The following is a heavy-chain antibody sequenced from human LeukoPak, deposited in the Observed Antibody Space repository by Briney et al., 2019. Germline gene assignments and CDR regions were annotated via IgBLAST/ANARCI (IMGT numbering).Heavy chain of an antibody. Sequence: ASVKVSCKASGYTFTSYGVSWVRQAPGQGLEWMGWMNPNSGNTGYAQKFQGRVTMTRNTSISTAYMELSSLRSEDTAVYYCARRLSSSWYVGFDPWGQGTLVTVSS. CDR1: GYTFTSYG. V-gene: IGHV1-8*02. CDR3: ARRLSSSWYVGFDP. D-gene: IGHD6-13*01. J-gene: IGHJ5*02. CDR2: MNPNSGNT.